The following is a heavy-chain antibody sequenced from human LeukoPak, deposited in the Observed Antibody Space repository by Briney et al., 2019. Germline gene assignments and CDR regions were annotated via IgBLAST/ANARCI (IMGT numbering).Heavy chain of an antibody. CDR3: ARGYCSSTSCYAGGYYHGVDV. CDR1: GGTFSSYA. D-gene: IGHD2-2*01. Sequence: SVKVSCKASGGTFSSYAISWVRQAPGQGLEWMGGIIPIFGTANYAQKFQGRVTITADKSTSTAYMELSSLRSEDTAVYYCARGYCSSTSCYAGGYYHGVDVWGKGTTVTVSS. J-gene: IGHJ6*04. V-gene: IGHV1-69*06. CDR2: IIPIFGTA.